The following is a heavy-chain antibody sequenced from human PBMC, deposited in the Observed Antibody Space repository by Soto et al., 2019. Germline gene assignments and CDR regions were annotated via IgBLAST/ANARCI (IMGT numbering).Heavy chain of an antibody. CDR3: ARPLGYCSSTSCYGAFDI. J-gene: IGHJ3*02. Sequence: SETLSLTCTVSGGSISSSSYYWGWIRQPPGKGLEWIGSIYYSGSTYYNPSLKSRVTISVDTSKNQFSLKLSSVTAAGTAVYYCARPLGYCSSTSCYGAFDIWGQGTMVTVSS. V-gene: IGHV4-39*01. CDR2: IYYSGST. CDR1: GGSISSSSYY. D-gene: IGHD2-2*01.